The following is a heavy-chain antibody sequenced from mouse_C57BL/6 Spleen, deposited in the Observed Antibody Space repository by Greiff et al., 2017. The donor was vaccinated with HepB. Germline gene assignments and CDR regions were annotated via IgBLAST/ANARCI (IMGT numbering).Heavy chain of an antibody. CDR3: ARAVVARDWFAY. CDR1: GYTFTSYW. V-gene: IGHV1-7*01. CDR2: ITPSSGYT. J-gene: IGHJ3*01. D-gene: IGHD1-1*01. Sequence: VQLQQSGAELAKPGASVKLSCKASGYTFTSYWMHWVKQRPGQGLEWIGYITPSSGYTKYNQKFKDKATLTADKSSSTAYMQLSSLTYEDSAVYCCARAVVARDWFAYWGQGTRVTVSA.